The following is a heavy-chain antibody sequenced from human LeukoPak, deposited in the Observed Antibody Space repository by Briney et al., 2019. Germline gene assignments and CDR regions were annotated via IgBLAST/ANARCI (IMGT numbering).Heavy chain of an antibody. CDR1: GGSFSGYY. CDR2: INHSGST. V-gene: IGHV4-34*01. Sequence: PSETLSLTCAVYGGSFSGYYWSWIRQPPGKGLEWIGEINHSGSTNYNPSLKSRVTISVDTSKNQFSLKLSSVTAADTAVYYCARLDSSGYYEYFQHWGQGTLVTVSS. D-gene: IGHD3-22*01. J-gene: IGHJ1*01. CDR3: ARLDSSGYYEYFQH.